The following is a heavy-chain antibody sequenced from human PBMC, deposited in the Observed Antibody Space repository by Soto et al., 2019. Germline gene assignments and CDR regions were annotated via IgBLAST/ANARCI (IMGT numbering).Heavy chain of an antibody. CDR3: AKDKSGYDYYYFDY. CDR1: GFTFDDYA. D-gene: IGHD5-12*01. J-gene: IGHJ4*02. V-gene: IGHV3-9*01. CDR2: ISWNSGSI. Sequence: GGSLRLSCAASGFTFDDYAMHWVRQAPGKGLEWVSGISWNSGSIGYADSVKGRFTISRDNAKNSLYLQMNSLRAEDTALYYCAKDKSGYDYYYFDYWGQGTLVTVSS.